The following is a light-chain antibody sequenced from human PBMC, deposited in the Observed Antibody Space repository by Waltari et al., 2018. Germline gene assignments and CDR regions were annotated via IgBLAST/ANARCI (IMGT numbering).Light chain of an antibody. CDR1: ASDIGNND. CDR2: DVT. CDR3: GTWSSSLNVVL. V-gene: IGLV1-51*01. J-gene: IGLJ2*01. Sequence: QSVLTQPPSVSATPGQRVTISCSGSASDIGNNDVSWYQQLPGTAPKLIIYDVTTRPSVISYRFSGPRSGTSGTLDIIGLQMGDEGDYDCGTWSSSLNVVLFGGGTKLTVL.